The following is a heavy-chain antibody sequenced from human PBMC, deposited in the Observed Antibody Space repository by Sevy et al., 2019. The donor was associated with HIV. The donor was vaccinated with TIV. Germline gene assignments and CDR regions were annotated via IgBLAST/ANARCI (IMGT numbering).Heavy chain of an antibody. CDR1: GFTFSSYG. D-gene: IGHD3-3*01. CDR3: AKDLLRFLEWPGYYYYGMDV. CDR2: ISYDGSNK. V-gene: IGHV3-30*18. Sequence: GGSLRLSCAASGFTFSSYGMHWVRQAPGKGLEWVAVISYDGSNKYYADSVKGRFTISRENSKNTLYLQMNSLRAEDTAVYYCAKDLLRFLEWPGYYYYGMDVWGQGTTVTVSS. J-gene: IGHJ6*02.